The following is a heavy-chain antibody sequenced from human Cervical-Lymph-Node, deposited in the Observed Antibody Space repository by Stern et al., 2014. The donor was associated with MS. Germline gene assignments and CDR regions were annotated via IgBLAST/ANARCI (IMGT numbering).Heavy chain of an antibody. Sequence: EMQLVESGGGLVQPGGSLRLSCAASGFTFNNFVMTWVRQAPGKGLEWVSSISGSGITTYYADSVKGRFTISRDNSKNTLYLQMNSLRAEDTAVFYCAKGVKSQVSVSNYGMDVWGQGTTVTVSS. D-gene: IGHD2-21*01. J-gene: IGHJ6*02. CDR1: GFTFNNFV. CDR2: ISGSGITT. CDR3: AKGVKSQVSVSNYGMDV. V-gene: IGHV3-23*04.